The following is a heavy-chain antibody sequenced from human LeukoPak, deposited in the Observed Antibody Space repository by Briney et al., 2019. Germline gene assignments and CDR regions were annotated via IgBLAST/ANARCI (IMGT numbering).Heavy chain of an antibody. Sequence: PGGSLRLSCGASGFTFSDYYMSWIRQAPGKGLEGVSYISSSGSTIYYADSVKGRFTISRDNAKNSLYLQMNSLRAEDTAVYYCAGSGSYYNGFFDYWGQGTLVTVSS. J-gene: IGHJ4*02. CDR2: ISSSGSTI. V-gene: IGHV3-11*01. D-gene: IGHD3-10*01. CDR3: AGSGSYYNGFFDY. CDR1: GFTFSDYY.